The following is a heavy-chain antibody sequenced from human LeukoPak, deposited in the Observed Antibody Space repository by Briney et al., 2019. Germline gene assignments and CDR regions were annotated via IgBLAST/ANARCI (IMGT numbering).Heavy chain of an antibody. J-gene: IGHJ4*02. V-gene: IGHV3-7*01. CDR2: IKEDGSEK. CDR3: VRDKLVGPSRLDH. Sequence: GGSLRLSCAASGFTFSSYEMNWVRQAPGKGLEWVANIKEDGSEKRDVDSVKGRFTISRDNAKNSLYLQMNGLRVEDTAVYYCVRDKLVGPSRLDHWGQGTLVTVSS. D-gene: IGHD1-26*01. CDR1: GFTFSSYE.